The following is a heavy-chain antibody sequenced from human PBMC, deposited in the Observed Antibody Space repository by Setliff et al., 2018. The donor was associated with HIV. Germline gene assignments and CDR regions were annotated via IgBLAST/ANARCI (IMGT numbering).Heavy chain of an antibody. CDR3: ARSGLGMGTAYFDF. J-gene: IGHJ4*02. D-gene: IGHD3-10*01. CDR2: INPGNGNT. CDR1: GYTFTSYS. V-gene: IGHV1-3*01. Sequence: GASVKVSCKASGYTFTSYSMHWVRLAPGQRLEWMGWINPGNGNTKYSQEFQGRLTITRDTSASTAYMELSSLRSEDTAMYYCARSGLGMGTAYFDFWGQGTLVTVSS.